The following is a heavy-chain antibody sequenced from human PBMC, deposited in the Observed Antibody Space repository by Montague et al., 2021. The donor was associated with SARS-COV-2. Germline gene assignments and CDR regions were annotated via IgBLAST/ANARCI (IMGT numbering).Heavy chain of an antibody. CDR3: VRDQGRSNWNYPDY. D-gene: IGHD1-20*01. CDR2: IYNSGST. J-gene: IGHJ4*02. Sequence: SETRSLTCTVSGGSISGYYWSWFRQSAGKGLEWTGRIYNSGSTSYNPSLKSRVTMSVDTSKNQFSLKLSSVTAADTAVYYCVRDQGRSNWNYPDYWGQGTLVTVSS. CDR1: GGSISGYY. V-gene: IGHV4-4*07.